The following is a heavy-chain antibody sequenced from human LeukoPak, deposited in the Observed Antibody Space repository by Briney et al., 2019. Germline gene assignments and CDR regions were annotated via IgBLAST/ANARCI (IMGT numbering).Heavy chain of an antibody. D-gene: IGHD3-22*01. CDR1: GFTFSNYA. V-gene: IGHV3-30-3*01. CDR3: ARAPMSYDSSGFGGAFDI. J-gene: IGHJ3*02. CDR2: ISYDGTNK. Sequence: PGRSLRLSCAAPGFTFSNYAMHWVRQAPGNGLEWVAVISYDGTNKYYADSVKGRFTISRDNSKNTMYLQMNSLRAEDTAMYYCARAPMSYDSSGFGGAFDIWGQGTMVTVSS.